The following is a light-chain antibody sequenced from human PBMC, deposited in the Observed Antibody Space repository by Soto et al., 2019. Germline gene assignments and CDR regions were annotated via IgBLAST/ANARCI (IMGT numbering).Light chain of an antibody. CDR3: QQYGGSPPAYT. Sequence: EVVLTQSPGPLSLSPGERATLSCRASQSVDRNYLSWFQHKRGQPPRVLVFATSSRAAGTPVRFSGSGSGTNFTLTITRVEPGDFGVYYCQQYGGSPPAYTFGLGTKLEI. J-gene: IGKJ2*01. V-gene: IGKV3-20*01. CDR1: QSVDRNY. CDR2: ATS.